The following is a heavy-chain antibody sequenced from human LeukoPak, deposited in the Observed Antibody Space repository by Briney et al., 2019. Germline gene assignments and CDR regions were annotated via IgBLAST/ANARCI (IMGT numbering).Heavy chain of an antibody. CDR2: INPNSGGT. Sequence: ASVKVSCKASGYTFTGYYMHWVRQAPGQGVEWMGWINPNSGGTNYAQTFQGRVTMTRDTSISTAYMELSRLRSDDTAVYYCASIVYDSSSRNWFDPWGQGTLVTVSS. CDR1: GYTFTGYY. J-gene: IGHJ5*02. V-gene: IGHV1-2*02. D-gene: IGHD3-22*01. CDR3: ASIVYDSSSRNWFDP.